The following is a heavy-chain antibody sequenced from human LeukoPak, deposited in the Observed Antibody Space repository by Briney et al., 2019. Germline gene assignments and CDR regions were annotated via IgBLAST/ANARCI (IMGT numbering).Heavy chain of an antibody. CDR2: IKQDGGEK. V-gene: IGHV3-7*01. J-gene: IGHJ4*02. Sequence: GGSLRLSCAASGSTFSRYWMSWVRQTPEKGLEWVANIKQDGGEKNYVDSVKGRFTISRDNAKNSLYLQMNSLRAEDTAAYYCASAAGWELGYWGQGTLVTVSS. D-gene: IGHD3-10*01. CDR1: GSTFSRYW. CDR3: ASAAGWELGY.